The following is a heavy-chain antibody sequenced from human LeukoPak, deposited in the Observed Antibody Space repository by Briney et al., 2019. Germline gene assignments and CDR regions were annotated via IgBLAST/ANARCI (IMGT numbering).Heavy chain of an antibody. CDR1: GFTVSSNY. CDR2: ISSSSSYI. CDR3: ASAVVTAPDAFDI. J-gene: IGHJ3*02. Sequence: GGSLRLSCAASGFTVSSNYMSWVRQAPGKGLEWVSSISSSSSYIYYADSVKGRFTISRDNAKNSLYLQMNSLRAEDTAVYYCASAVVTAPDAFDIWGQGTMVTVSS. V-gene: IGHV3-21*01. D-gene: IGHD2-21*02.